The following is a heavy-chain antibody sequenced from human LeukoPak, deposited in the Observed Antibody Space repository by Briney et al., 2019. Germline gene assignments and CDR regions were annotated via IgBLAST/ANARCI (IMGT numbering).Heavy chain of an antibody. J-gene: IGHJ5*02. CDR2: INHSGKT. V-gene: IGHV4-34*01. CDR3: ARRATVGPEITESNWLDP. D-gene: IGHD1-14*01. Sequence: SETLSLTCAVYGGSLSPYYWSWFRQPPGKGLEWIAEINHSGKTNYSPSLKSRVAISIDTSKKQFSLEVRSVTAADTAVYYCARRATVGPEITESNWLDPWGQGTLVTVSS. CDR1: GGSLSPYY.